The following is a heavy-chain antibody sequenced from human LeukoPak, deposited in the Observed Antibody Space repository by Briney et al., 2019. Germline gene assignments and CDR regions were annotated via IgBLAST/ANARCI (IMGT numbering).Heavy chain of an antibody. V-gene: IGHV3-74*01. D-gene: IGHD3-10*01. Sequence: GGSLRLSCAASGFTFSSYWMHWVRQAPGKGLVWVSRINSDGSSTSYADSVKGRSTISRDNAKNTLYLQMNSLRAEDTAVYYCARINYYGSGSYYPWGQGTLVTVSS. J-gene: IGHJ5*02. CDR1: GFTFSSYW. CDR3: ARINYYGSGSYYP. CDR2: INSDGSST.